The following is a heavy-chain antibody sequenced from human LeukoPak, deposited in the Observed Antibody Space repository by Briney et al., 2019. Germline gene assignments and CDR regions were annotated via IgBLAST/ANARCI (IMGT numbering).Heavy chain of an antibody. D-gene: IGHD2-21*02. J-gene: IGHJ4*02. CDR3: ANPPIVVVTDDY. CDR2: ISGSGGST. Sequence: PGRSLRLSCAASGFSFISYAMHWVRQAPGKGLEWVSAISGSGGSTYYADSVKGRFTISRDNSKNTLYLQMNSLRAEDTAVYYCANPPIVVVTDDYWGQGTLVTVSS. V-gene: IGHV3-23*01. CDR1: GFSFISYA.